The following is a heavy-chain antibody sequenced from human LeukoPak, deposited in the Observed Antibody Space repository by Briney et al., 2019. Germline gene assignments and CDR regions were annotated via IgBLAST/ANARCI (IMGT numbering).Heavy chain of an antibody. CDR2: IKSKTDGGTT. CDR1: GFTFSNAW. CDR3: TTFLLRYFDWLLYYFDY. V-gene: IGHV3-15*01. Sequence: GGSLRLSCAASGFTFSNAWMSWVRQAPGKGLEWVGRIKSKTDGGTTDYAAPVKGRFTISRDDSKNTLYLQMNSLKTEDTAVYYCTTFLLRYFDWLLYYFDYWGQGTLVTVSS. D-gene: IGHD3-9*01. J-gene: IGHJ4*02.